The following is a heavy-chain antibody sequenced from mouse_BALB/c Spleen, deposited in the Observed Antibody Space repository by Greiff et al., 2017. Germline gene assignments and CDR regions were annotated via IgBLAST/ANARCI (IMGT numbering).Heavy chain of an antibody. V-gene: IGHV3-8*02. CDR1: GDSITSGY. D-gene: IGHD2-14*01. CDR3: ARYSRYDSAMDY. CDR2: ISYSGST. Sequence: EVKLMESGPSLVKPSQTLSLTCSVTGDSITSGYWNWIRKFPGNKLEYMGYISYSGSTYYNPSLKSRISITRDTSKNQYYLQLNSMTTEDTATYYCARYSRYDSAMDYWGQGTSVTVSS. J-gene: IGHJ4*01.